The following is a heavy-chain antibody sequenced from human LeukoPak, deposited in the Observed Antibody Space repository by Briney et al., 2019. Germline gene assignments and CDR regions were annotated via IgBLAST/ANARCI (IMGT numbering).Heavy chain of an antibody. V-gene: IGHV3-30*04. Sequence: PGGSLRLSCAASGFTFSSYAMHWVRQAPGKGLEWVAVISYDGSNKYYADSVKGRFTISRDNSKNTLYLQMNSLRAEDTAVYYCARGGSSSWFKIDYWGQGTLVTVSS. CDR2: ISYDGSNK. CDR3: ARGGSSSWFKIDY. D-gene: IGHD6-13*01. J-gene: IGHJ4*02. CDR1: GFTFSSYA.